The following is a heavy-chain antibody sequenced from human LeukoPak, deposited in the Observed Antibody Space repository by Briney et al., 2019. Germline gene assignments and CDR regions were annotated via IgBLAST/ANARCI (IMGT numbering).Heavy chain of an antibody. CDR2: IIDSGST. V-gene: IGHV4-4*02. CDR1: GGSISSGYW. J-gene: IGHJ4*02. CDR3: XXXXXXXXXXXXEY. Sequence: SGTLSLTCAVSGGSISSGYWWSWVRQPPMKGLEWIGEIIDSGSTNYNPSLKGRITISLDKTKNQFSLNVKSVTAADPAVYYXXXXXXXXXXXXXEYWGQGILVTVSS.